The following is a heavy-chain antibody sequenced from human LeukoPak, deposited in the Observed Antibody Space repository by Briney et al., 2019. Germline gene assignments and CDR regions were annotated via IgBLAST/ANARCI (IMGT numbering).Heavy chain of an antibody. D-gene: IGHD2/OR15-2a*01. V-gene: IGHV3-53*01. CDR1: GFSVSPNY. Sequence: PGGSLRLSCAASGFSVSPNYMSWVRPTPGKGLEWVSVIYSGGNTYYADSVKGRFTISRDNPKNTLHLQMNSPRAEDTAVYYCARGGNKEFDYWGQGALVTVSS. J-gene: IGHJ4*02. CDR3: ARGGNKEFDY. CDR2: IYSGGNT.